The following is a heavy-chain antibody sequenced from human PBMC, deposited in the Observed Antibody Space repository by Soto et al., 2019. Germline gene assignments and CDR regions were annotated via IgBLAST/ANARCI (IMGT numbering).Heavy chain of an antibody. J-gene: IGHJ4*02. D-gene: IGHD5-12*01. Sequence: GESLKISCKGSGYSFTSYWISWVRQMPGKGLEWMGRIDPSDSYTNYSPSFQGQDTISADKSISTAYLQWSSLKASDTAMYYCARAEMATITPYFDYWGQGTMVIVSS. CDR3: ARAEMATITPYFDY. CDR2: IDPSDSYT. CDR1: GYSFTSYW. V-gene: IGHV5-10-1*04.